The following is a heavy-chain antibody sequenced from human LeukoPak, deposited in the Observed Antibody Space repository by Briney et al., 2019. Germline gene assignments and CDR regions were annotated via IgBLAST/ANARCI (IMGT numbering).Heavy chain of an antibody. V-gene: IGHV1-2*02. CDR2: INPNSGGT. CDR1: GYTFTGYY. Sequence: ASVKVSCKASGYTFTGYYMHWVRQAPGQGLEWMGWINPNSGGTNYAQKFQGRVTMTRDTSISTAYMELSRLRSDDTAVYYCATSMVRGLEAFDIWGQGTMVTVST. CDR3: ATSMVRGLEAFDI. D-gene: IGHD3-10*01. J-gene: IGHJ3*02.